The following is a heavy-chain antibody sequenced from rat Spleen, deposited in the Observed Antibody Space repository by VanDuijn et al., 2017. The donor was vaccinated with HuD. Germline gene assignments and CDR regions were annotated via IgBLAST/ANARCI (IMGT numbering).Heavy chain of an antibody. CDR3: KTEGYTKDYSYPGGFDY. CDR2: ISTGGGNT. V-gene: IGHV5-27*01. Sequence: EVQLVESGGGLVQPGRSLKLSCAASRLTFSNYYMAWVRQAPTKGLEWVAYISTGGGNTYYRDSVKGRFTISRDNAKSTLYLQMDSLRSEDTATYYCKTEGYTKDYSYPGGFDYWGQGVMVTVSS. D-gene: IGHD1-6*01. J-gene: IGHJ2*01. CDR1: RLTFSNYY.